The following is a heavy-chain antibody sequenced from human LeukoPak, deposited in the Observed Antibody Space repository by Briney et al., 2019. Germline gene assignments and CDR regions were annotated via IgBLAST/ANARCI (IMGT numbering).Heavy chain of an antibody. CDR1: GFTFDDYA. V-gene: IGHV3-9*01. J-gene: IGHJ4*02. CDR2: ISWSSGSI. Sequence: GRSLRLSCAASGFTFDDYAMHWVRQGPGKGLEWVSGISWSSGSIAYADSVKGRFTISRDNAKNSLYLQMDSLRAEDTALYYCAKGLSMVRGLDYWGQGTLVTVSS. CDR3: AKGLSMVRGLDY. D-gene: IGHD3-10*01.